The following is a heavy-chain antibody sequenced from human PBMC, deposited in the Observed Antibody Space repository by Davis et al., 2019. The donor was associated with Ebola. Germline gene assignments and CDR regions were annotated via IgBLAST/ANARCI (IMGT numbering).Heavy chain of an antibody. Sequence: SVKVSCKASGYTFTTYDAINWVRQAPGRGLEWMGRIIPMHDVTNYSKKFQDRVTFSADTSTSTMYLTLTSLTSEDTAIYYCARGPWVITARRGLTLDFWGQGTLVTVSS. CDR2: IIPMHDVT. J-gene: IGHJ4*02. CDR3: ARGPWVITARRGLTLDF. D-gene: IGHD3-10*01. CDR1: GYTFTTYDA. V-gene: IGHV1-69*04.